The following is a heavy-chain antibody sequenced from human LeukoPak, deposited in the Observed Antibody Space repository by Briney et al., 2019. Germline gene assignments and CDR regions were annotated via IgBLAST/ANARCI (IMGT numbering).Heavy chain of an antibody. D-gene: IGHD2-8*01. V-gene: IGHV4-38-2*01. Sequence: PSETLSLTCAVSGYSISSGYYWGWIRQPPGKGLEWIGSIYHSGSTYYNPSLKSRVTISVDTSKNQFSLKLSSATAADTAVYYCATYGVYASALDYWGQGTLVTVSS. CDR2: IYHSGST. CDR1: GYSISSGYY. CDR3: ATYGVYASALDY. J-gene: IGHJ4*02.